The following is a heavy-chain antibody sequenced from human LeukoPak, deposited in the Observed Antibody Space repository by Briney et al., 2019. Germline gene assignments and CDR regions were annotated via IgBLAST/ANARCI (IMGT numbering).Heavy chain of an antibody. CDR1: GGSISSSSYY. D-gene: IGHD2-2*01. Sequence: NPSETLSLTCTVSGGSISSSSYYWGWIRQPPGKGLEWIGSIYYSGSTYYNPSLKSRITISVDTSKNQFSLKLSSVTAADTAVYYCARTYGVVVPAAFFDYWGQGTLVTVSS. CDR3: ARTYGVVVPAAFFDY. V-gene: IGHV4-39*01. CDR2: IYYSGST. J-gene: IGHJ4*02.